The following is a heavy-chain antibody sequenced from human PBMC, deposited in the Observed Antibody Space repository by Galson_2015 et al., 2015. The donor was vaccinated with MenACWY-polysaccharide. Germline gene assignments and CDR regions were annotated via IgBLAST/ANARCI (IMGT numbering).Heavy chain of an antibody. CDR2: IAHDGTVT. D-gene: IGHD1-20*01. V-gene: IGHV3-30*18. Sequence: SLRLSCAASGFTFSNYGMQWVRQAPGKGLEWVTVIAHDGTVTHYTDSVRGRFTVSRDNSKNMLYLYMNSLRPGDTAVYFCAKERDARMSSSLNLWGQGTLVIVSS. CDR3: AKERDARMSSSLNL. CDR1: GFTFSNYG. J-gene: IGHJ4*02.